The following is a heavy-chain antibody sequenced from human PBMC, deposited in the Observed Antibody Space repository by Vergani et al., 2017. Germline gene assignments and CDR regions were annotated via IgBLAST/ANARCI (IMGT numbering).Heavy chain of an antibody. V-gene: IGHV4-30-4*08. CDR1: GGSIRSTFYY. CDR2: IYYSGST. CDR3: ARGRSVLRYFDWLGYYYGMDV. Sequence: QLQLQESDPGLVKPSETLSLTCTVSGGSIRSTFYYWGWIRQPPGKGLEWIGYIYYSGSTYYNPSLKSRVTISVDTSKNQFSLKLSSVTAADTAVYYCARGRSVLRYFDWLGYYYGMDVWGQGTTVTVSS. D-gene: IGHD3-9*01. J-gene: IGHJ6*02.